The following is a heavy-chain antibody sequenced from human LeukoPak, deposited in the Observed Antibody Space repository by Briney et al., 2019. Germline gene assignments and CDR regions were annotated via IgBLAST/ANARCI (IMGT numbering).Heavy chain of an antibody. Sequence: ASVKVSCKASGYTFTGYYMHWVRQAPGQGLDWMGWINPNSGGTNYAQKFQGWVTMTRDTSISTAYMELSRLRSDDTAVYYCARDPAQLDGSGWYGRGGWFDPWGQGILVTVSS. CDR1: GYTFTGYY. J-gene: IGHJ5*02. CDR3: ARDPAQLDGSGWYGRGGWFDP. D-gene: IGHD6-19*01. CDR2: INPNSGGT. V-gene: IGHV1-2*04.